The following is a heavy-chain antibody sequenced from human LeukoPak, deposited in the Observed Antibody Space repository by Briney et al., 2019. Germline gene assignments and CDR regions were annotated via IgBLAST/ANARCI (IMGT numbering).Heavy chain of an antibody. Sequence: GGSLRLSSTASGFTFTNAWMNWVRQAPGKGLEWVGRMKSKGDGETTDYAAPVKGRFTMSRDDSKATLYMQMNSLKAEDTAVYYCTTDLGLTMIRGVIVYWGQGALATVSS. CDR2: MKSKGDGETT. D-gene: IGHD3-10*01. J-gene: IGHJ4*02. CDR3: TTDLGLTMIRGVIVY. CDR1: GFTFTNAW. V-gene: IGHV3-15*01.